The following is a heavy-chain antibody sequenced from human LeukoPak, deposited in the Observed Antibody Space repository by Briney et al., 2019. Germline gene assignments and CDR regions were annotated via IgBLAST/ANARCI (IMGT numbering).Heavy chain of an antibody. V-gene: IGHV1-46*01. CDR3: ARDTRNIWFGELVGAFDI. CDR1: GYTFTSYG. CDR2: INPSGGST. Sequence: ASMKVSCKTSGYTFTSYGISWVRQAPGQGLEWMGIINPSGGSTSYAQKFQGRVTMTRDTSTSTGYMELSSLRSEDTAVYYCARDTRNIWFGELVGAFDIWGQGTMVTVSS. D-gene: IGHD3-10*01. J-gene: IGHJ3*02.